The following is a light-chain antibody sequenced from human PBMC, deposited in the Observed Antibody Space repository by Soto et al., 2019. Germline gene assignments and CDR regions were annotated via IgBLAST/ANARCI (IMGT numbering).Light chain of an antibody. J-gene: IGLJ1*01. V-gene: IGLV2-14*01. CDR2: EVN. CDR3: SSYTSSTALV. CDR1: SSDVGGYNY. Sequence: HSVLTQPASVSGSPGQSITISCTGTSSDVGGYNYVSWYQQHPGKAPKLMIYEVNNRPSGVSNRFSGSKSGNTASLTISGLQAEDEADYHCSSYTSSTALVFGTGTKVTVL.